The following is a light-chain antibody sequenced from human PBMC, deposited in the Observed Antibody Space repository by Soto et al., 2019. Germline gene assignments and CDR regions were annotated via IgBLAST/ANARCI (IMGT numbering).Light chain of an antibody. CDR2: EVS. V-gene: IGLV2-14*01. J-gene: IGLJ2*01. CDR1: SSDVGGYNF. Sequence: QSALTQPASVSGSPGQSITISCTGTSSDVGGYNFVSWYQHHPGKAPKLIIYEVSNRPSGVSNRFSASKSGNTASLTISGLQAEDEDDYYCSSYTNSSTLVGFGGGTKVTVL. CDR3: SSYTNSSTLVG.